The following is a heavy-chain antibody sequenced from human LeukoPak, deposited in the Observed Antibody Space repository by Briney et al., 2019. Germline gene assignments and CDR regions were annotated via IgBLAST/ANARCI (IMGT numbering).Heavy chain of an antibody. V-gene: IGHV3-7*01. Sequence: GGSLRLSCEVSGFTFSSYWMRWVRQAPGKGLEWVAIISYDGGEIYYVDSVKGRFTLSRDNAKSSVYLQMNSLRAEDAAVYHCARDKPRGSYDGSIFDSWGQGTLVTVSS. J-gene: IGHJ4*02. D-gene: IGHD3-16*01. CDR2: ISYDGGEI. CDR1: GFTFSSYW. CDR3: ARDKPRGSYDGSIFDS.